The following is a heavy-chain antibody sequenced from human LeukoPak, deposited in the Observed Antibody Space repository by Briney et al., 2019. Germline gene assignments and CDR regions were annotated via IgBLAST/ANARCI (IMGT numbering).Heavy chain of an antibody. CDR3: ARQRSYYDSSGYYYAFDI. Sequence: GESLKISCKVSGYSFTSYWIGWVRQMPGKGLEWMGIIYPGDSDTRYSPSFQGQVTISADKSIRTAYLQWSTLKASDTAMYYCARQRSYYDSSGYYYAFDIWGQGTMVTVSS. V-gene: IGHV5-51*01. CDR2: IYPGDSDT. CDR1: GYSFTSYW. J-gene: IGHJ3*02. D-gene: IGHD3-22*01.